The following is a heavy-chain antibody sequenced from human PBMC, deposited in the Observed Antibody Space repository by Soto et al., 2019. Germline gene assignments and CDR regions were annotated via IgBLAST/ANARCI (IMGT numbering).Heavy chain of an antibody. CDR3: ASIYPPPGGRRWLVS. CDR2: INHSGST. Sequence: SETLSLTCAVYGGSFSGYYWSWIRQPPGKGLEWIGEINHSGSTNYNPSLKSRVTISVDTSKNQFSLKLSSVTAADTAVYYCASIYPPPGGRRWLVSWAQEPLVTVS. V-gene: IGHV4-34*01. D-gene: IGHD3-10*01. CDR1: GGSFSGYY. J-gene: IGHJ4*02.